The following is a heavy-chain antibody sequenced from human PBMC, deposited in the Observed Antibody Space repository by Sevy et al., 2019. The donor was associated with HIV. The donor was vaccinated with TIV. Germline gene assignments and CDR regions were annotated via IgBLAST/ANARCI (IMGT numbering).Heavy chain of an antibody. CDR1: SGSISSYY. V-gene: IGHV4-59*01. CDR3: ARDPPGDAFDI. CDR2: IYYSGST. J-gene: IGHJ3*02. Sequence: SETLSLTCTVSSGSISSYYWSWIRQPPGKGLEWIGYIYYSGSTNYNPSLKSRVTISVDTSKNQFSLKLSSVTAADTAVYYCARDPPGDAFDIWGHGTMVTVSS.